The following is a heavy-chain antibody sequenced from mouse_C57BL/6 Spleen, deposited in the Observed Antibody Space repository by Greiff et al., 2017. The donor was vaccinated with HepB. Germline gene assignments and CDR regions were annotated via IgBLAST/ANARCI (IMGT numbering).Heavy chain of an antibody. V-gene: IGHV5-16*01. CDR2: INYDGSST. CDR1: GFTFSDYY. J-gene: IGHJ3*01. CDR3: ARDRGYGYHGGFAY. Sequence: EVKLMESEGGLVQPGSSMKLSCTASGFTFSDYYMAWVRQVPEKGLEWVANINYDGSSTYYLDSLKSRFIISRDNAKNILYLQMSSLKSEDTATYYCARDRGYGYHGGFAYWGQGTLVTVSA. D-gene: IGHD1-2*01.